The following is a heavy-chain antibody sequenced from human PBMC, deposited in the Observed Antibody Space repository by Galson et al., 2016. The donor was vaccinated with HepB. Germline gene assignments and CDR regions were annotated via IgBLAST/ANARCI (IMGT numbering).Heavy chain of an antibody. CDR2: ISAFGTYK. CDR3: ARAVAGNFDS. Sequence: SLRLSCAASGFRLSSYSMNWVRQAPGKGLEWVSSISAFGTYKYYPDSVKGRFTISRDNAENSLYLQMDSLKLDDTAVYYCARAVAGNFDSWGQGTPVTVSS. CDR1: GFRLSSYS. V-gene: IGHV3-21*01. J-gene: IGHJ4*02. D-gene: IGHD6-19*01.